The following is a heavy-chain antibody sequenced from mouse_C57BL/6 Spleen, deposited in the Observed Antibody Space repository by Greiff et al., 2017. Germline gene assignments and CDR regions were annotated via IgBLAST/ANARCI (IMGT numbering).Heavy chain of an antibody. CDR2: IYPGDGDT. V-gene: IGHV1-82*01. Sequence: VQLQQSGPELVKPGASVKISCKASGYAFSSSWMNWVKQRPGKGLEWIGRIYPGDGDTNYNGKFKGKATLTADKSSSTAYMQLSSLTSEDSAVYFCARGEGVFAYWGQGTLVTVSA. CDR1: GYAFSSSW. J-gene: IGHJ3*01. CDR3: ARGEGVFAY.